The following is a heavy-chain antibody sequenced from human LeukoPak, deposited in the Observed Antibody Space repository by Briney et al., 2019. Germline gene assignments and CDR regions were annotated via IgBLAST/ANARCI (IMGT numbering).Heavy chain of an antibody. D-gene: IGHD3-22*01. V-gene: IGHV3-43*02. CDR1: GLIFDDYA. J-gene: IGHJ4*02. CDR3: PKDGGGGYSSTYFFGN. CDR2: ISGDGGWT. Sequence: PGGSLRLSCAASGLIFDDYAIHWVRQAPGKGLLWVSLISGDGGWTYYADSLKGRFTISRDNSNSSLYLQINSLTTEDTALYYCPKDGGGGYSSTYFFGNWGQGTLVTVSS.